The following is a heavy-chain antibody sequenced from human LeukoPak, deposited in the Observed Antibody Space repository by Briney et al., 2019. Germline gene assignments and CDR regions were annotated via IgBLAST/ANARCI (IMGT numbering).Heavy chain of an antibody. CDR3: AADWAHLVSGSGQYAFDI. CDR1: GFTFTSSA. J-gene: IGHJ3*02. CDR2: IVVGSGNT. Sequence: ASVKVSCKASGFTFTSSAVQWVRQARGQRLEWIGWIVVGSGNTNYAQKFQERVTITRDMSTSTAYMELSSLRSEDTAVYYCAADWAHLVSGSGQYAFDIWGQGTMVTVSS. V-gene: IGHV1-58*01. D-gene: IGHD2-15*01.